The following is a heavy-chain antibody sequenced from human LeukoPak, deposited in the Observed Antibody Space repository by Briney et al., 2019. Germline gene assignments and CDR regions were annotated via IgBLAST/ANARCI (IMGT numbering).Heavy chain of an antibody. D-gene: IGHD1-26*01. Sequence: ASVKVSCKASGGTFSSYAISWVRQAPGQGLEWMGRIIPIFGTANYAQKFQGRVTITTDESTSTAYMELSSLRSEDTAVYYCAGVASYYFDYWGQGTLVTVSS. CDR2: IIPIFGTA. CDR3: AGVASYYFDY. V-gene: IGHV1-69*05. CDR1: GGTFSSYA. J-gene: IGHJ4*02.